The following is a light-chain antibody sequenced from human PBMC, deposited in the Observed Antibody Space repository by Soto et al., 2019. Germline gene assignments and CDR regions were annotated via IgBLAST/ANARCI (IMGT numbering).Light chain of an antibody. V-gene: IGKV3-20*01. J-gene: IGKJ1*01. CDR1: QLVSSSY. CDR3: QQYGSSRWT. Sequence: GGRATLSCRPTQLVSSSYLAWYQQKPGQAPRLVIYGASSRATGIPDRFSGSGSGTDFTLTISRPEPEDFAVYYCQQYGSSRWTFGQGTKVDIK. CDR2: GAS.